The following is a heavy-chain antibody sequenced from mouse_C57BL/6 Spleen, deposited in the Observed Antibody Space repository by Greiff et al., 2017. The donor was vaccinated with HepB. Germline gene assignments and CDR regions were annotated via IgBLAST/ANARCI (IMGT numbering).Heavy chain of an antibody. V-gene: IGHV14-2*01. J-gene: IGHJ2*01. CDR1: GFNIKDYY. CDR3: AGGEAQAPFDY. Sequence: EVKLVESGAELVKPGASVKLSCTASGFNIKDYYMHWVKQRTEQGLEWIGRIDPEDGETKYAPKFQGKATITADTSSNTAYLQLSSLTSEDTAVYYCAGGEAQAPFDYWGQGTTLTVSS. CDR2: IDPEDGET. D-gene: IGHD3-2*02.